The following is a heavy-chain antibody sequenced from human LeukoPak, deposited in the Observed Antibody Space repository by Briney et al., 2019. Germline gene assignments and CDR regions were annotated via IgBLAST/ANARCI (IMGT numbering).Heavy chain of an antibody. J-gene: IGHJ1*01. Sequence: GGSLRLSCSASGFSFSNYDMNWVRKAQRQGLELVSAISGRSSQGYYGEPVKSRFTISTDNATNSLYLQMDSFGAEDTAAYYFGRAFPPLRTSSAGDLWGQGTLVTVSS. V-gene: IGHV3-21*01. CDR1: GFSFSNYD. CDR3: GRAFPPLRTSSAGDL. CDR2: ISGRSSQG. D-gene: IGHD3-16*01.